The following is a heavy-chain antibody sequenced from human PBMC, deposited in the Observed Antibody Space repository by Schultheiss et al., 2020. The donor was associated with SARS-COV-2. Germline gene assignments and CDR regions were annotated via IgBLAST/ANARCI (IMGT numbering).Heavy chain of an antibody. V-gene: IGHV4-38-2*02. CDR3: ARGGSSSQPLQYYYGMDV. J-gene: IGHJ6*04. CDR2: IKDSGRTT. CDR1: GYSISSGYY. D-gene: IGHD2-2*01. Sequence: SETLSLTCTVSGYSISSGYYWTWIRQPPTKGVEWIGEIKDSGRTTNYNPSLKSQVTISVDTSKNQFSLRLTSVTAAETAVYYCARGGSSSQPLQYYYGMDVWGKGTPVTVSS.